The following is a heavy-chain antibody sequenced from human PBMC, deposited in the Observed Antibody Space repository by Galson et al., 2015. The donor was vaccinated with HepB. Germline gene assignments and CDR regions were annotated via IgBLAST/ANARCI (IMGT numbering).Heavy chain of an antibody. V-gene: IGHV3-30*18. CDR2: ISYDGSNK. CDR1: GFTFSSYG. J-gene: IGHJ5*02. Sequence: SLRLSCAASGFTFSSYGMHWVRQAPGKGLEWVAVISYDGSNKYYADSVKGRFTISRDNSKNTLYLQMNSLRAEDTAVYYCAKGGQQLWSYNWFDPWGQGTLVTVSS. D-gene: IGHD6-13*01. CDR3: AKGGQQLWSYNWFDP.